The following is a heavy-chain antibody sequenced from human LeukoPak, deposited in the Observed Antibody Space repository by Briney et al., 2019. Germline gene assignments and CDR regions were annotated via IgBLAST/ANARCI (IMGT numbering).Heavy chain of an antibody. D-gene: IGHD6-19*01. J-gene: IGHJ4*02. Sequence: ASVKVSCKASGYTFTSYGISWVRQAPGQGLEWMGRIIPIFGTANYAQKFQGRVTITTDESTSTAYMELSSLRSEDTAVYYCARPGSDSSGWYYFDYWGQGTLVTVSS. CDR1: GYTFTSYG. V-gene: IGHV1-69*05. CDR2: IIPIFGTA. CDR3: ARPGSDSSGWYYFDY.